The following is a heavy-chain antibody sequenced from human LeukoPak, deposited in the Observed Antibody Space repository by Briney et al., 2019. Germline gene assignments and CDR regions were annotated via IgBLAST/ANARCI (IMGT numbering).Heavy chain of an antibody. J-gene: IGHJ4*02. V-gene: IGHV3-74*01. CDR1: GFSFSSYW. CDR3: ARARGGYFFDY. Sequence: GRSLRLSCAVAGFSFSSYWMHWVRQVPGKGLVWVSRINSDESSTSYADSVKGRFTISRDNAKNTLYLQMNSLRAEDTAVYYCARARGGYFFDYWGQGTLVAVSS. CDR2: INSDESST. D-gene: IGHD1-26*01.